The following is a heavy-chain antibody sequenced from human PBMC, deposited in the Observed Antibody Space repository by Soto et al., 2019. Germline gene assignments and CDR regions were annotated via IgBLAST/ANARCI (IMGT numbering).Heavy chain of an antibody. Sequence: LTCTSCGFSHNNKEVGVGGIRQPPGKALEWLALIYWDDDKRYSPSLKSRLTITKDTSKNQVVLKMTNMDPVDTATYSCAQSLCCPPHFDYWGQGTLVTVSS. CDR3: AQSLCCPPHFDY. J-gene: IGHJ4*02. V-gene: IGHV2-5*02. CDR1: GFSHNNKEVG. CDR2: IYWDDDK.